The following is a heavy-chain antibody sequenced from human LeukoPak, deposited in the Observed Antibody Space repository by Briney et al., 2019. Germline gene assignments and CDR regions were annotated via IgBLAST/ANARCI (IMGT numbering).Heavy chain of an antibody. D-gene: IGHD3-10*01. CDR1: GFTFSTCA. Sequence: GGSLRLSCTPSGFTFSTCAIIWVRQAPGKGLEWVSSISGNGGTTYYADSVKGRFIISRDNSKNTLHLQINSLRVEDTAKYYCARGRTGAGRYYLDYWGQGTLVTVSS. J-gene: IGHJ4*02. CDR3: ARGRTGAGRYYLDY. CDR2: ISGNGGTT. V-gene: IGHV3-23*01.